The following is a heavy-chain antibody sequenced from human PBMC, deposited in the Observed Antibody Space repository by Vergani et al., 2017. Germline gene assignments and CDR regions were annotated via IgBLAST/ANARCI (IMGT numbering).Heavy chain of an antibody. CDR3: AKDLALAPYDLDF. V-gene: IGHV3-7*04. CDR1: GFTFGDYW. Sequence: EVQLVESGGGLVQPGCSLRLSCVASGFTFGDYWMSWVRQAPGKGPQWVASIKHDGSEQYYVDSVNGRFTISRDNAKNSVSLQMSSLRVDDTAVYYCAKDLALAPYDLDFGGQGTLVTVSS. D-gene: IGHD3-3*01. J-gene: IGHJ4*02. CDR2: IKHDGSEQ.